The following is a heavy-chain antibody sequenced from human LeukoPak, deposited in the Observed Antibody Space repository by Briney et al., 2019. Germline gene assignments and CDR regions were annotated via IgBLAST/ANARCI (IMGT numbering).Heavy chain of an antibody. CDR3: ARDRGRGYSGYDLDY. J-gene: IGHJ4*02. V-gene: IGHV1-2*04. CDR2: INPNSGGT. Sequence: ASVKVSCKASGYTFTGYYMHWVRQAPGQGLEWMGWINPNSGGTNYAQKFQGWVTMTRDTSISTAYMELSRLRSDDTAVYYCARDRGRGYSGYDLDYWGQGTLVTVSS. D-gene: IGHD5-12*01. CDR1: GYTFTGYY.